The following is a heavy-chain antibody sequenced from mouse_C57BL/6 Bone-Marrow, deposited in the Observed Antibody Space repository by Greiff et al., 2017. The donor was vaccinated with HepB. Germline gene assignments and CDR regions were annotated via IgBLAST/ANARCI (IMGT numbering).Heavy chain of an antibody. CDR3: TRDYYGSSYGY. Sequence: EVKVVESGEGLVKPGGSLKLSCAASGFTFSSYAMSWVRQTPEKRLEWVAYISSGGDYIYYADPVKGRFTISRDNARNTLYLQMSSLKSEDTAMYYCTRDYYGSSYGYWGQGTTLTVSS. CDR1: GFTFSSYA. J-gene: IGHJ2*01. CDR2: ISSGGDYI. V-gene: IGHV5-9-1*02. D-gene: IGHD1-1*01.